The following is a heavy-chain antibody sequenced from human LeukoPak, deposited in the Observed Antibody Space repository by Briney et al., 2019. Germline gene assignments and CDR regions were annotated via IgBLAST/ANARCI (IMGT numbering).Heavy chain of an antibody. CDR3: ASNSRENWFDP. J-gene: IGHJ5*02. CDR1: GGTFSSYA. Sequence: ASVKVSCKASGGTFSSYAISWVRQAPGQGLEWMGRIIPILGIANYAQKFQGRVTITADKSTSTAYMELSSLRSEDTAVYYCASNSRENWFDPWGQGTLVTVSS. V-gene: IGHV1-69*04. D-gene: IGHD4-11*01. CDR2: IIPILGIA.